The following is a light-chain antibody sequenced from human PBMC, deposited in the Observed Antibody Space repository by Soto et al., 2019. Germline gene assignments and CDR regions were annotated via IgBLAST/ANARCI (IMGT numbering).Light chain of an antibody. CDR3: SAYTVSRTYV. CDR1: SSDVGAYNY. Sequence: QSVLTQPRSVSGSPGQSVTISCTGTSSDVGAYNYVSWFQQHPGKAPKLMMSDVSKRPSGVPDRFSGSKSGNTASLTISGLQGEDEADYYCSAYTVSRTYVFGTGTKVTVL. V-gene: IGLV2-11*01. J-gene: IGLJ1*01. CDR2: DVS.